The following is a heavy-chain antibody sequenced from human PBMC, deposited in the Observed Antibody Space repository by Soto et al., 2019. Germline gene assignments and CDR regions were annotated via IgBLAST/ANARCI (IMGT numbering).Heavy chain of an antibody. V-gene: IGHV4-59*12. J-gene: IGHJ5*02. Sequence: SETLSLTCTVSGGSISSYYWSWIRQPPGKGLEWIGYIYYSGSTNYNPSLKSRVTISVDTSKNQFSLKLSSVTAADTAVYYCARENKYNWNDWFDPWGQGTLVTVSS. D-gene: IGHD1-20*01. CDR2: IYYSGST. CDR1: GGSISSYY. CDR3: ARENKYNWNDWFDP.